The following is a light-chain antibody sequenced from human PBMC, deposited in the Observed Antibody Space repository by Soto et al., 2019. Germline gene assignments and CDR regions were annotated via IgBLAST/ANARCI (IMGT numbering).Light chain of an antibody. V-gene: IGLV2-23*01. CDR3: CSYAGSSTYV. Sequence: QSVLTQPASVSGSPGQSITISCTGTSSDVGTYNLVSWYQQHPGKAPRLMIYEGSKRPSGVSNRFSGSKSGKTASLTISGLRAEDEADYYCCSYAGSSTYVFGRGTKLTVL. CDR1: SSDVGTYNL. J-gene: IGLJ1*01. CDR2: EGS.